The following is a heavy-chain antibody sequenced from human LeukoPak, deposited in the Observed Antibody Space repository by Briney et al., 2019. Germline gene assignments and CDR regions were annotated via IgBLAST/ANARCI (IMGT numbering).Heavy chain of an antibody. V-gene: IGHV3-30*03. CDR1: EFTFSNYG. D-gene: IGHD4-17*01. J-gene: IGHJ4*02. CDR2: ISKDGSTK. CDR3: AIPPTTVTVGY. Sequence: GGSLRLSCVASEFTFSNYGMHWVRQAPGKGLEWVAVISKDGSTKIYSASVKGRFTISRDNSKNTLYLQMNSLRAEDTAVYYCAIPPTTVTVGYWGQGTLVTVSS.